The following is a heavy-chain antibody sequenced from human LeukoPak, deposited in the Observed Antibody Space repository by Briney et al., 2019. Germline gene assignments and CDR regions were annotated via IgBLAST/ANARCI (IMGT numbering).Heavy chain of an antibody. CDR3: VRANPNYYDSSGSLYYFDY. Sequence: SETLSLTCTVSGGSVSSGSYYWSWIRQPPGKGLEWIGYIYYSGSTNYNPSLKSRVTISVDTSKNQFSLKLSSVTAADTAVYYCVRANPNYYDSSGSLYYFDYWGQGTLVTVSS. D-gene: IGHD3-22*01. J-gene: IGHJ4*02. V-gene: IGHV4-61*01. CDR1: GGSVSSGSYY. CDR2: IYYSGST.